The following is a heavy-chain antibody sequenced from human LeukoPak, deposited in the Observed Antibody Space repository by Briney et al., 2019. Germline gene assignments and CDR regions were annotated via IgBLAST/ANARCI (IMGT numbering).Heavy chain of an antibody. CDR3: ARRGYHDSSGYDY. V-gene: IGHV3-21*06. CDR1: GFTFSSYA. J-gene: IGHJ4*02. D-gene: IGHD3-22*01. CDR2: ISGSSSDI. Sequence: PGGSLRLSCAASGFTFSSYAMNWVRQARGKVLEWVSSISGSSSDIYYADSVKGRFTISRDNAKNSVFLQMNNLRAEDTAIYYCARRGYHDSSGYDYWGQGTLVTVSS.